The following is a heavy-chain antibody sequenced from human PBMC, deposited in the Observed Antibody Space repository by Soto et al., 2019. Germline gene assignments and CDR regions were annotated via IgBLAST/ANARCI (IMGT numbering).Heavy chain of an antibody. V-gene: IGHV4-59*01. CDR1: GGSISNYY. CDR3: ARVYGFYFDY. J-gene: IGHJ4*02. Sequence: SETLSLTCIASGGSISNYYWSWIRQPPGKGLEWIGYIYYSGRTNYNPSLQSRVTISVDTSKNQFSLKLSSVTAADTAVYYCARVYGFYFDYWGQGTLVTVSS. CDR2: IYYSGRT. D-gene: IGHD3-16*01.